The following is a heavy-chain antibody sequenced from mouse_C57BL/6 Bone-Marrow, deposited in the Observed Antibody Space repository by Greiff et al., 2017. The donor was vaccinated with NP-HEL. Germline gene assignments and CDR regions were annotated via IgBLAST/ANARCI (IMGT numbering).Heavy chain of an antibody. Sequence: EVKLMESGGDLVKPGGSLKLSCAASGFTFSSYGMSWVRQTPDKRLEWVATISSGGSYTYYPDSVKGRFTISRDNAKNTLYLQMSSLKSEDTAMYYCARHEARVITTVAYWGQGTLVTVSA. V-gene: IGHV5-6*01. CDR3: ARHEARVITTVAY. CDR1: GFTFSSYG. J-gene: IGHJ3*01. D-gene: IGHD1-1*01. CDR2: ISSGGSYT.